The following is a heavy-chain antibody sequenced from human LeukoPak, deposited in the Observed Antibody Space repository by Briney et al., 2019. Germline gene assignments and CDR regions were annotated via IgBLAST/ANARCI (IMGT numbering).Heavy chain of an antibody. D-gene: IGHD6-13*01. Sequence: PGGSLRLSCAASGFTFSDYFMTWIRQAPGNGLQWIAHMRGSGETVSYADSVRGRFTISRDNVKNSLYLQMNSLRAEDTAVYYCARLGVITAAGTYDYWGQGTLVTVSS. V-gene: IGHV3-11*01. CDR2: MRGSGETV. CDR3: ARLGVITAAGTYDY. CDR1: GFTFSDYF. J-gene: IGHJ4*02.